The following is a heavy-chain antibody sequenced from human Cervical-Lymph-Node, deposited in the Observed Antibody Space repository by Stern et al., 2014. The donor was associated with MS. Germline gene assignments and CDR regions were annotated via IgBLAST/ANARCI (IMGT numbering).Heavy chain of an antibody. CDR1: GGSFSDSY. V-gene: IGHV4-34*01. D-gene: IGHD6-13*01. J-gene: IGHJ5*01. Sequence: VQLHQWGAGLLKPSETLSLTCAVYGGSFSDSYWSWILQPPGKGLEWIGEIKHSGSPNEHRSIKGRFHILVDTPKNQFSLRLRSVTAADTAVYYCASAGDSSSQHNWFDSWGQGTLVTVSS. CDR2: IKHSGSP. CDR3: ASAGDSSSQHNWFDS.